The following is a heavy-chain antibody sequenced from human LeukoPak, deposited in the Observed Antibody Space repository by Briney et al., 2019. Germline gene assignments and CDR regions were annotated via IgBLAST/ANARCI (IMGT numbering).Heavy chain of an antibody. CDR3: ARDRLGMGY. J-gene: IGHJ4*02. D-gene: IGHD7-27*01. Sequence: SQTLSHTSAISRDTLSSNTASSNWLRLSPSGGREWLGRTYYRSTWLNDYAPSVRGRITVSPDTSKNQFSLQLNSVTPEDTAVYYCARDRLGMGYWGQGTPVTVSS. V-gene: IGHV6-1*01. CDR1: RDTLSSNTAS. CDR2: TYYRSTWLN.